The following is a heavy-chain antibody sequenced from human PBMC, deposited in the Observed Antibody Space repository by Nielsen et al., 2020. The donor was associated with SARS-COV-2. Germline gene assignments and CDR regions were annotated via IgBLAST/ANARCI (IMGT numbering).Heavy chain of an antibody. CDR2: KDYGGST. J-gene: IGHJ5*02. V-gene: IGHV4-39*01. Sequence: SETLSLTCTVSGDSISSGSYYWGWIRQPPGKGLEWIGSKDYGGSTYYNPSLKSRVTISVDTPKNQLSLKLTSVTAADTAVYYCARGSMVRGVIIFSWFDPWGQGTLVTVSS. CDR1: GDSISSGSYY. CDR3: ARGSMVRGVIIFSWFDP. D-gene: IGHD3-10*01.